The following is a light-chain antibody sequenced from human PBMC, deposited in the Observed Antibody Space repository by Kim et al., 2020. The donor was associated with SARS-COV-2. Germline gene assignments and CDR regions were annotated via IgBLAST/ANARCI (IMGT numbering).Light chain of an antibody. V-gene: IGKV3-15*01. J-gene: IGKJ2*01. CDR1: QRVSSN. CDR3: QQYYDWPPYT. Sequence: VSPGERATLSCRASQRVSSNLAWYQQKRGQAPRLLIYGASTRATGIPARFSGSGSGTDFTLTISSLQSEDFAVYYCQQYYDWPPYTFGQGTKLEI. CDR2: GAS.